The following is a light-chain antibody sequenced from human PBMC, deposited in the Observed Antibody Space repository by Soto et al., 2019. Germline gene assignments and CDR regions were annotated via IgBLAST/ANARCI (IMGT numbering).Light chain of an antibody. CDR1: QRISSY. CDR3: QQSYSNPWT. Sequence: DIQITQSPSSLSASVGGTVTITRRSGQRISSYVNWYQQKPGKAPKLLIYAASSLRSGVPSRFSGSGSGTDFTLTISGLQHEDLATYYCQQSYSNPWTFGQGTKVDIK. J-gene: IGKJ1*01. CDR2: AAS. V-gene: IGKV1-39*01.